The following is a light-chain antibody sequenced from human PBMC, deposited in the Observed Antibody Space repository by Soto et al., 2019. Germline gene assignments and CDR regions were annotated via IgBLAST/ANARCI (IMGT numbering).Light chain of an antibody. CDR3: KEYNSYTWT. V-gene: IGKV1-5*01. Sequence: DIQMTQSPSTLSASVGDRVTITCRASQSIRNWLAWYQQKPGKVPKLLIYDASSLASGVQSRFSGSGSGTEFTLTISSLQPDDFASFYCKEYNSYTWTFGQGTKVDIK. J-gene: IGKJ1*01. CDR2: DAS. CDR1: QSIRNW.